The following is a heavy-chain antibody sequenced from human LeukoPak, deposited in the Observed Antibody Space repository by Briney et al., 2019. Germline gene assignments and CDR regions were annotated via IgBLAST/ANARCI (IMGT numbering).Heavy chain of an antibody. D-gene: IGHD1-26*01. Sequence: GGSLRLSCAASGFTLSSYWMHRVRQAPGKGLVWVSRINGDGSRTSYTDSVKGRFTISRDNTKSTLYLEMNSLRAEDTAVYYCVRDGSHFDYWGQGTLVTVSS. V-gene: IGHV3-74*01. J-gene: IGHJ4*02. CDR2: INGDGSRT. CDR1: GFTLSSYW. CDR3: VRDGSHFDY.